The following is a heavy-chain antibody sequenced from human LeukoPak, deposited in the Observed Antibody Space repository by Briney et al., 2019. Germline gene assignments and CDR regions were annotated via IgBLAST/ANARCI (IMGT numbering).Heavy chain of an antibody. Sequence: SETLSLTCTVSGGSVSSVSYYWSWIRQPPGKGLEWIGYIYYSGSTNYNPSLKSRVTMSVDTSNNQFSLKLSSVTAADTAVYYCARDAYNAGFDYWGQGTLVTVSS. CDR3: ARDAYNAGFDY. CDR1: GGSVSSVSYY. CDR2: IYYSGST. J-gene: IGHJ4*02. V-gene: IGHV4-61*01. D-gene: IGHD1-14*01.